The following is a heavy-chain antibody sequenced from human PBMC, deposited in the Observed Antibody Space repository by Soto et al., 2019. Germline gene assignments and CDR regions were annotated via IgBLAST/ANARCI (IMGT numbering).Heavy chain of an antibody. CDR2: IYYSGST. Sequence: SETLSLTCTVSGGSISSYYWSWIRQPPGKGLEWIGYIYYSGSTNYNPSLKSRVTISVDTSKNQFSLKLSSVTAADTAVYYCARHGSHLPSSSFIAGLDLGPFGFDYWGQGTLVTVSS. J-gene: IGHJ4*02. CDR3: ARHGSHLPSSSFIAGLDLGPFGFDY. CDR1: GGSISSYY. V-gene: IGHV4-59*08. D-gene: IGHD6-13*01.